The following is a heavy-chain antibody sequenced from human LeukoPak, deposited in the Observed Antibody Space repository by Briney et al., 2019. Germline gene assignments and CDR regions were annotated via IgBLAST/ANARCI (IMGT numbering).Heavy chain of an antibody. J-gene: IGHJ4*02. V-gene: IGHV3-74*01. CDR2: INGDGRNI. Sequence: PGGSLRLSCVASGFTFSSYWMHWARQDPRKGLVWVSRINGDGRNINYADSVKGRFTISRDNAKNSLYLQMNSLRAEDTAVYCCARGWSPFDYWGQGTLVTVSS. CDR1: GFTFSSYW. CDR3: ARGWSPFDY. D-gene: IGHD1-1*01.